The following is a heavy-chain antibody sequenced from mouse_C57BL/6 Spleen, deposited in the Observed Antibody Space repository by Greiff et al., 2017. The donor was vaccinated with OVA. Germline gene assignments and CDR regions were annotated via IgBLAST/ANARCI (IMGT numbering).Heavy chain of an antibody. Sequence: QVQLQQSGAELARPGASVKLSCKASGYTFTSYGISWVKQRTGQGLEWIGEIYPRSGNTYYNEKFKGKATLTADKSSSTAYMELRSLTSEDSAVYFCARVGSDAFAYWGQGTLVTVSA. CDR1: GYTFTSYG. CDR3: ARVGSDAFAY. CDR2: IYPRSGNT. V-gene: IGHV1-81*01. J-gene: IGHJ3*01. D-gene: IGHD4-1*01.